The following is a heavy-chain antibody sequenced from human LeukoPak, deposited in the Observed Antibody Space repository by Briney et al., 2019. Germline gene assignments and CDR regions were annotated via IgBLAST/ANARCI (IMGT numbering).Heavy chain of an antibody. CDR1: GGSFSGYY. CDR2: INHSGST. V-gene: IGHV4-34*01. J-gene: IGHJ3*02. D-gene: IGHD6-13*01. Sequence: PSETLSLTCAVYGGSFSGYYWSWIRQPPGKGLEWIGEINHSGSTNYNPSLKSRVTISVDTSKNQFSLKLGSVTAADTAVYYCARGSSSWYSDAFDIWGQGTMVTVSS. CDR3: ARGSSSWYSDAFDI.